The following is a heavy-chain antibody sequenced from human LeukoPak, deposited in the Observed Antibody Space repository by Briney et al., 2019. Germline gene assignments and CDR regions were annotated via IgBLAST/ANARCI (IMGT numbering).Heavy chain of an antibody. CDR3: ARGRVSSSTWYSTYYYYFYMDV. Sequence: KTSETLSLTCTVSGGPINSYYWSWIRQPPGKGLEWVGYIYYSGSTNYNPPLKSRVTISVDTPRNQFSLKLSSVTAADTAVYFCARGRVSSSTWYSTYYYYFYMDVWGEGTTVTVSS. V-gene: IGHV4-59*01. D-gene: IGHD1-1*01. J-gene: IGHJ6*03. CDR1: GGPINSYY. CDR2: IYYSGST.